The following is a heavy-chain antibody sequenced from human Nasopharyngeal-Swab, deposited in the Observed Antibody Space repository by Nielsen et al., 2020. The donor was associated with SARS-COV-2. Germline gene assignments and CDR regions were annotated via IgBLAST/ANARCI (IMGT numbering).Heavy chain of an antibody. J-gene: IGHJ4*02. CDR3: ARDGAVAGTSYFDY. V-gene: IGHV3-30-3*01. D-gene: IGHD6-19*01. CDR2: ISYDGSNK. Sequence: GESLKISCAASGFTFSSYAMRWVHQAPGKGLEWVAVISYDGSNKYYADSVKGRFTISRDNSKNTLYLQMNSLRAEDTAVYYCARDGAVAGTSYFDYWGQGTLVTVSS. CDR1: GFTFSSYA.